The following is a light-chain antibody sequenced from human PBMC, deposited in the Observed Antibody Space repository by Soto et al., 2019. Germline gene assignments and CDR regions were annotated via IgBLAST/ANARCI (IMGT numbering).Light chain of an antibody. Sequence: AIQMTQSPSSLSAVVGDRVTITCRASQDIRNELAWYQQKPGKAPKVLIYAASNLQDGVPSRFSGSGSGTDFSLTISSLQPEDFATYYCLQDFNYPRTFGQGTKVDIK. CDR2: AAS. CDR1: QDIRNE. V-gene: IGKV1-6*01. J-gene: IGKJ2*01. CDR3: LQDFNYPRT.